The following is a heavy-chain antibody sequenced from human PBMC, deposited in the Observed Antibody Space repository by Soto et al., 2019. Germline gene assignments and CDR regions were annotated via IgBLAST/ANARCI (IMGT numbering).Heavy chain of an antibody. CDR1: GAYVSSAGYS. CDR3: ARGQSIVAAIDYFDY. CDR2: VYQSGRT. V-gene: IGHV4-30-4*07. Sequence: PSETLPLTCSVSGAYVSSAGYSWSWIRQPPGKGLEWIGYVYQSGRTYGSVTTSYNPSLKSRVTISVDRSTNQFSLKLISVTAADTAVYFCARGQSIVAAIDYFDYWGQGSLVTVSS. J-gene: IGHJ4*02. D-gene: IGHD5-12*01.